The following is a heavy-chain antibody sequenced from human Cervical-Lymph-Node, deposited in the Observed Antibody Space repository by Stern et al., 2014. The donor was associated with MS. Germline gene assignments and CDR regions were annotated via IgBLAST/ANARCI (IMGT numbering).Heavy chain of an antibody. V-gene: IGHV4-59*01. CDR3: ARGGRMASMFY. D-gene: IGHD5-24*01. CDR1: GGSFTNYS. J-gene: IGHJ4*02. CDR2: IYSSVKT. Sequence: QLQLQESGPGLVRPSETLSLTCTVSGGSFTNYSWSWIRQPPGKGLEWMGYIYSSVKTNYRPSRKSRISISVDSSKSHFSLNLTSVTAADTAVYYCARGGRMASMFYWGQGMLVTVSS.